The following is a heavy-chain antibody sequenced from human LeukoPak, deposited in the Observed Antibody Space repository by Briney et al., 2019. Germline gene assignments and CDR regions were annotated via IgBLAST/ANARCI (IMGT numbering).Heavy chain of an antibody. CDR3: ARLSRSGLSY. CDR2: IYYSGST. V-gene: IGHV4-39*01. J-gene: IGHJ4*02. Sequence: PSETLSLTCTVPGGSISSSSYSWGWIRQPPGKGLEWIGSIYYSGSTYYNPSLKSRATISVDTSKNQFSLKLSSVTAADTAVYYCARLSRSGLSYWRQRTLVTVSS. D-gene: IGHD6-25*01. CDR1: GGSISSSSYS.